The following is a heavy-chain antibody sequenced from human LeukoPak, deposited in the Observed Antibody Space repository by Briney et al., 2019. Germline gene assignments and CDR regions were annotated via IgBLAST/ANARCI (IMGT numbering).Heavy chain of an antibody. V-gene: IGHV3-23*01. J-gene: IGHJ4*02. CDR1: GFTFSSYA. Sequence: GGSLRLSCAASGFTFSSYAMSWVRQAPGKGLEWVSAISGGGGSTYYADSVKGRFTISRDNFKNTLYLQMNSLRAEDTAVYYCAKSGCTSTSCFIGDYWGQGTLVTVSS. D-gene: IGHD2-2*01. CDR2: ISGGGGST. CDR3: AKSGCTSTSCFIGDY.